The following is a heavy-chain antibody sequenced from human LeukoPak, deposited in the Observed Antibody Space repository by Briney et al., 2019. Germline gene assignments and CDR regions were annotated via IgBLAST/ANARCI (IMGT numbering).Heavy chain of an antibody. Sequence: SETLSLTCTVSGGSISSSSYYWGWIRQPPGKGLEWIGSIYYSGSTYYNPSLKSRVTISVDTSKNQLSLKLSSVTAADTAVYSCVRHVARAFDIWGQGTKVTVSS. J-gene: IGHJ3*02. V-gene: IGHV4-39*01. CDR3: VRHVARAFDI. CDR1: GGSISSSSYY. CDR2: IYYSGST.